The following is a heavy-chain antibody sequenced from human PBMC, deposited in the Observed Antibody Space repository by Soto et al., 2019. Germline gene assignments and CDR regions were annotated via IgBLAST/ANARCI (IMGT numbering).Heavy chain of an antibody. V-gene: IGHV3-23*04. Sequence: EVQLVESGGGLVKPGGSLRLSCAASGFTFSNYAMRWVRQAPGKGLEWVSAISASSATTYYADSVKGRFTISRDNSKNTLFLQMNSLRAEDTALYYCAKGFMKGGTTVYGMDVWGQGTTVTVSS. CDR1: GFTFSNYA. J-gene: IGHJ6*02. CDR2: ISASSATT. CDR3: AKGFMKGGTTVYGMDV. D-gene: IGHD1-7*01.